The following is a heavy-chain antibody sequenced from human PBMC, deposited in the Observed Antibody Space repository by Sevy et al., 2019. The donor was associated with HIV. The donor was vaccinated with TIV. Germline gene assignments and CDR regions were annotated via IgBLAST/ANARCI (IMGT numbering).Heavy chain of an antibody. V-gene: IGHV1-2*04. CDR2: INPNSGGT. J-gene: IGHJ3*02. Sequence: ASVKVSYKASGYTFTGYYMHWVRQAPGQGLEWMGWINPNSGGTNYAQKFQGWVTMTRDTSISTAYMELSRLRSDDTAVYYCARSSGEIADDAFDIWGQGTMVTVSS. CDR1: GYTFTGYY. D-gene: IGHD7-27*01. CDR3: ARSSGEIADDAFDI.